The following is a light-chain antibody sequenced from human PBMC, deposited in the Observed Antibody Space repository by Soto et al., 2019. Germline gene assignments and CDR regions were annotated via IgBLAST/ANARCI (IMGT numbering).Light chain of an antibody. CDR3: QQYNNRRT. CDR1: HSISTN. J-gene: IGKJ1*01. V-gene: IGKV3-15*01. CDR2: GAS. Sequence: EIIMTQSPATLSVSPGEGATLSCRTSHSISTNLAWYQHKRGQSPRLLVYGASTRATGVPARFSGSGSGAEFTLSISSLQSEDFAVYYCQQYNNRRTFGQGTKVDIK.